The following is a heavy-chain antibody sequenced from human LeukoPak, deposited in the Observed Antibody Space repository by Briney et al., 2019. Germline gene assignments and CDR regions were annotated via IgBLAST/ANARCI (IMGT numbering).Heavy chain of an antibody. Sequence: GASVKVSCKASGYTFTGYGISWARQAPGQGLEWMGWISPYNGNTDYAQKFQGRATMTTDTSTSTAYMELRSLRSDDTAVYYCSSGGGAQQLEGYWGQGTLVTVSS. CDR2: ISPYNGNT. CDR3: SSGGGAQQLEGY. CDR1: GYTFTGYG. J-gene: IGHJ4*02. V-gene: IGHV1-18*01. D-gene: IGHD6-13*01.